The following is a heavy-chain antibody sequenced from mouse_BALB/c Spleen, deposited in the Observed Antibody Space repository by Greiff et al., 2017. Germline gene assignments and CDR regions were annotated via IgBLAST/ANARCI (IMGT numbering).Heavy chain of an antibody. CDR1: GFSLTGYG. V-gene: IGHV2-6-7*01. D-gene: IGHD2-14*01. CDR3: ARENYRYDEGMDY. CDR2: IWGDGST. J-gene: IGHJ4*01. Sequence: QVQLKQSGPGLVAPSQSLSITCTVSGFSLTGYGVNWVRQPPGKGLEWLGMIWGDGSTDYNSALKSRLSISKDNSKSQVFLKMNRLQTDDTARYYCARENYRYDEGMDYWGQGTSVTVSS.